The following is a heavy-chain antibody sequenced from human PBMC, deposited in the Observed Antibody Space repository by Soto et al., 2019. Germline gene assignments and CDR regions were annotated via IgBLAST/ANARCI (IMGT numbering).Heavy chain of an antibody. Sequence: QVQLVQSAGEVKQPGASVRVSCKASGYTFTSFGITWVRQAPGQGLEWMGWISPNSGDTRYAQNLPGRVTMTTDKFTSTAYMELRSLTSDDTALYYCAREMWTLNGPQNFFDYWGQGALVTVSS. CDR2: ISPNSGDT. CDR1: GYTFTSFG. D-gene: IGHD2-21*01. V-gene: IGHV1-18*01. J-gene: IGHJ4*02. CDR3: AREMWTLNGPQNFFDY.